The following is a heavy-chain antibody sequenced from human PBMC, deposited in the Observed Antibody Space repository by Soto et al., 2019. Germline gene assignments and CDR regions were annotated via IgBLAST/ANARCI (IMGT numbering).Heavy chain of an antibody. J-gene: IGHJ4*02. CDR1: GFTFSSYA. CDR2: ISGSGGST. V-gene: IGHV3-23*01. D-gene: IGHD6-19*01. CDR3: AKGLAVAGTDDLYYFDY. Sequence: GGSLRLSCAASGFTFSSYAMSWVRQAPGKGLEWVSAISGSGGSTYYADSVKGRFTISRDNSKNTLYLQMNSLRAEDTAVYYCAKGLAVAGTDDLYYFDYWGQGTLVTVSS.